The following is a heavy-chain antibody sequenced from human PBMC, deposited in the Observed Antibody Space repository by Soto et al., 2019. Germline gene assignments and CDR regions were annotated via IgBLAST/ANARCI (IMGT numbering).Heavy chain of an antibody. D-gene: IGHD2-21*01. V-gene: IGHV3-23*01. J-gene: IGHJ4*03. CDR2: ISENGGSRGGT. Sequence: GSLRLSCADSGFPFNNYAMTWVRHSPGQGMEWVASISENGGSRGGTYYADSVKGRFTISRGNSKNTLYLQVDSLTGADTAVYYCASAKAGVMAPLGSWGQGARVSVSS. CDR3: ASAKAGVMAPLGS. CDR1: GFPFNNYA.